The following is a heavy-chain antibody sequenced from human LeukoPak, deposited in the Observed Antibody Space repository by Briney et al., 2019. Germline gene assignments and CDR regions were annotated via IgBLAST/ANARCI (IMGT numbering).Heavy chain of an antibody. CDR3: ARDQGSSWYSGVELGY. V-gene: IGHV4-59*01. D-gene: IGHD6-13*01. Sequence: SETLSLTCTVSGGSISSYYWSWIRQPPGKGLEWIGYIYYSGSTNYNPSLKSRVTTSVDTSKNQFSLKLSSVTAADTAVYYCARDQGSSWYSGVELGYWGQGTLVTVSS. CDR1: GGSISSYY. CDR2: IYYSGST. J-gene: IGHJ4*02.